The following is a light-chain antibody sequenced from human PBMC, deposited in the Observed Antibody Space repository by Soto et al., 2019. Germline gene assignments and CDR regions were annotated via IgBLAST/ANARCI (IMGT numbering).Light chain of an antibody. V-gene: IGKV1-5*01. CDR2: DAS. CDR1: QSISSW. CDR3: QQYNSHSWT. Sequence: DIQMTQSPSTLSASVGDRVTITCRASQSISSWLAWYQQKPGKAPKLLIYDASSLESGVPSRFSGSGSGTEFTLTISSLQPDDFATYYCQQYNSHSWTFGQGTKVDI. J-gene: IGKJ1*01.